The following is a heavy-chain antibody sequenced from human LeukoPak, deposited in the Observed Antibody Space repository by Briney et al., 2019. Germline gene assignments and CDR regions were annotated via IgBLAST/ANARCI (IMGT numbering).Heavy chain of an antibody. CDR1: GFTFSSYE. Sequence: PGGSVRLSCAASGFTFSSYEMNWVRQAPGKGLEWVSYISSSGSTIYYADSVKGRFTISRDNAKNSLYLQMNSLRAEDTAVYYCAGGYYYNYYYYMDVWGKGTTVTISS. D-gene: IGHD3-22*01. V-gene: IGHV3-48*03. J-gene: IGHJ6*03. CDR2: ISSSGSTI. CDR3: AGGYYYNYYYYMDV.